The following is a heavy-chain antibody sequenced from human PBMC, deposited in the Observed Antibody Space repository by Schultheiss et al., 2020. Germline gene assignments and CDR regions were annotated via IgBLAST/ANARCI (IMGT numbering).Heavy chain of an antibody. Sequence: SQTLSLTCTVSGGSISSGDYYWSWIRQPPGKGLEWIGYIYYSGSTNYNPSLKSRVTISVDTSKNQFSLKLSSVTAADTAVYYCARERPFREGRYYYYYMDVWGKGTTVTVSS. CDR2: IYYSGST. D-gene: IGHD2/OR15-2a*01. CDR1: GGSISSGDYY. V-gene: IGHV4-61*08. J-gene: IGHJ6*03. CDR3: ARERPFREGRYYYYYMDV.